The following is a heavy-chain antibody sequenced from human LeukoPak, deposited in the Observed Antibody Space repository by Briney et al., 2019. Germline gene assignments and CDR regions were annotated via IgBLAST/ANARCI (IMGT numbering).Heavy chain of an antibody. D-gene: IGHD6-13*01. CDR1: GFTFSSYA. Sequence: GGSLRLSCAASGFTFSSYAMSWVRQAPGEGLEWVSAISSSGGSTYYADSVKGRFTISRDNSKNTLYLQMNSLRAEDTAVYYCAKARYSSSWTGGYFDYWAREPWSPSPQ. J-gene: IGHJ4*02. CDR3: AKARYSSSWTGGYFDY. CDR2: ISSSGGST. V-gene: IGHV3-23*01.